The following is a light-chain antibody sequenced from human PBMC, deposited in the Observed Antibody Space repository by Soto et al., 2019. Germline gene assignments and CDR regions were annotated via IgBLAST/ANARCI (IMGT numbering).Light chain of an antibody. J-gene: IGKJ4*02. Sequence: IQLTQSPSSLSASVGDRVTITCRASQGIRTYLAWYQQKPGKAPNLLIYLASTLQGGVPSRFSGSGSGTDFSLPISSLQPEDVATYYCQYLNSFPLTFGGGTKVELK. V-gene: IGKV1-9*01. CDR1: QGIRTY. CDR3: QYLNSFPLT. CDR2: LAS.